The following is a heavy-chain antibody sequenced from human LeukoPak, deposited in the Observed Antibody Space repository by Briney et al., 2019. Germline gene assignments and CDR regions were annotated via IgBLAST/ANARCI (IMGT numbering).Heavy chain of an antibody. J-gene: IGHJ6*03. CDR2: ISWDGGST. V-gene: IGHV3-43D*03. Sequence: GSLRLSCAASGFTFDDYAMHWVRQAPGKGLEWVSLISWDGGSTYYADPVKGRFTISRDNSKNSLYLQMNSLRAEDTALYYCAKDYHCSSTSCYNAYYYYYMDVWGKGTTVTVSS. CDR3: AKDYHCSSTSCYNAYYYYYMDV. D-gene: IGHD2-2*01. CDR1: GFTFDDYA.